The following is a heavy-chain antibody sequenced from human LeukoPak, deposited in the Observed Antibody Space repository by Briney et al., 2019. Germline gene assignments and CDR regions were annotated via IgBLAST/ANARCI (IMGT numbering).Heavy chain of an antibody. Sequence: GGSLRLSCVVSGINFAHYAMHWVRQPPGKGLEWVSLISADGGSTFSADSVKGRFSISRDNSKNSLYLQMNSLRSEDTAMYYCAKESGKFDYWGQGTLVAVSS. J-gene: IGHJ4*02. CDR3: AKESGKFDY. CDR1: GINFAHYA. V-gene: IGHV3-43*02. CDR2: ISADGGST.